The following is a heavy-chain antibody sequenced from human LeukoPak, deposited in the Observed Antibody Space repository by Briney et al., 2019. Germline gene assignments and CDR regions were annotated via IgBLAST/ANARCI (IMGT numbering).Heavy chain of an antibody. CDR3: ARGYSSGWFGGDYLDY. CDR2: IIPIFGTA. J-gene: IGHJ4*02. Sequence: SVKVSCKASGYTFTGYYMHWVRQAPGQGLEWMGGIIPIFGTANYAQKFQGRVTITTDESTSTAYMELSSLRSEDTAVYYCARGYSSGWFGGDYLDYWGQETLVTVSS. D-gene: IGHD6-19*01. CDR1: GYTFTGYY. V-gene: IGHV1-69*05.